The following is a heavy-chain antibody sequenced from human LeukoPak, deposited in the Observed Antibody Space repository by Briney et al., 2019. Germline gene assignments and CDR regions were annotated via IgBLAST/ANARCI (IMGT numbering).Heavy chain of an antibody. J-gene: IGHJ4*02. Sequence: PSETLSLTCTVSGGSISSYYWSCIRQPPGKGLEWIWYIHYSGSTNYNPSLKSRVTISIDASKNQFSLKLTSVTAADTAVYYCARSGSITVSGSLPYWGQGTLVTVSS. V-gene: IGHV4-59*01. CDR3: ARSGSITVSGSLPY. D-gene: IGHD6-19*01. CDR2: IHYSGST. CDR1: GGSISSYY.